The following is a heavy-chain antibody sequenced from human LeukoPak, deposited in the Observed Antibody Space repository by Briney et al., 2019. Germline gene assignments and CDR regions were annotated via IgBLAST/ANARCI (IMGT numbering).Heavy chain of an antibody. D-gene: IGHD1-1*01. CDR1: GFSFCTYN. V-gene: IGHV3-21*01. Sequence: GGSLRLSCAASGFSFCTYNMNWLRQAPGKGLEWVSSISPGSNYIYYADSVKGRFTISRDNAKNSLYLQMNSLRAEDTALYYCARGSVGQQRNVWFDSWGQGTLVTVSS. CDR3: ARGSVGQQRNVWFDS. CDR2: ISPGSNYI. J-gene: IGHJ5*01.